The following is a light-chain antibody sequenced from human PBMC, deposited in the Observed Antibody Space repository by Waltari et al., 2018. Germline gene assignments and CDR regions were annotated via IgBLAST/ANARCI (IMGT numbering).Light chain of an antibody. Sequence: DIQMTQSPSILSASVGDRVTLTCRASQSISNWLAWYQQKPGGAPKLLIYEASTLENGVPSSVSGSGFGTEFTLIISSLQPDDFATYYCQQYDNYWTFGQGTKVEIK. CDR3: QQYDNYWT. CDR1: QSISNW. J-gene: IGKJ1*01. CDR2: EAS. V-gene: IGKV1-5*03.